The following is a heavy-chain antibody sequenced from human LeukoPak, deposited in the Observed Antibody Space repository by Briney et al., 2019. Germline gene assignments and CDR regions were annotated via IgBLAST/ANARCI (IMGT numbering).Heavy chain of an antibody. CDR2: IKSDGSST. CDR1: GFTFSTSW. V-gene: IGHV3-74*01. Sequence: GGSLRLSCAASGFTFSTSWMYWVRQAPGKGLVWVSRIKSDGSSTNYADSVKGRFTISRDSAKNTLYLQMNSLRGEDTAMYYCVRGSNDWVGIDYWGQGTLVTVSS. J-gene: IGHJ4*02. D-gene: IGHD6-19*01. CDR3: VRGSNDWVGIDY.